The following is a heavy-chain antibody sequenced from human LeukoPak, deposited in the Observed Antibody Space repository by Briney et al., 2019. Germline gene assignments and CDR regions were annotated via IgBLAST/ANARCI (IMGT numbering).Heavy chain of an antibody. CDR1: RFIFSSYA. V-gene: IGHV3-23*01. J-gene: IGHJ4*02. CDR3: AKMSGDCSSTICSSFDY. CDR2: IIGSGGGT. D-gene: IGHD2-2*01. Sequence: PGGSLRLSCAASRFIFSSYAMSWVRQAPGKGLEWVSRIIGSGGGTYYADSVKGRFTISRDNSKNTLDLQMNSLRAEDTAVYYCAKMSGDCSSTICSSFDYWGQGPLVTVSS.